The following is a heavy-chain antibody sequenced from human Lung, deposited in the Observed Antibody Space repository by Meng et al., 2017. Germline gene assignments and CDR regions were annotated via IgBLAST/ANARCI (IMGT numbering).Heavy chain of an antibody. Sequence: VQLQQGGAGLLKPSATLSLTCVVSGGSFSDYYWSWIRQPPGKGLEWIGEINHSGSTNYNPSLESRATISVDTSQNNLSLKLSSVTAADSAVYYCARGPTTMAHDFDYWGQGTLVTVSS. V-gene: IGHV4-34*01. D-gene: IGHD4-11*01. CDR2: INHSGST. CDR3: ARGPTTMAHDFDY. CDR1: GGSFSDYY. J-gene: IGHJ4*02.